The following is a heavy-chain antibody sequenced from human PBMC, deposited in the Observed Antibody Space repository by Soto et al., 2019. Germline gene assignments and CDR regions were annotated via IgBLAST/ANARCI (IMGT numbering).Heavy chain of an antibody. J-gene: IGHJ6*04. CDR3: ARDRCGGSSGFGMEG. V-gene: IGHV3-30-3*01. D-gene: IGHD2-15*01. CDR2: ISYDGSNK. CDR1: GFTFSSYA. Sequence: PGWSLRLSCAASGFTFSSYAMHLVRQAPGKGLEWVAVISYDGSNKYYADSVRGRFTISRDTSKNTLFLQMNSLRAEDTAAYYCARDRCGGSSGFGMEGWGKGTTVTVSS.